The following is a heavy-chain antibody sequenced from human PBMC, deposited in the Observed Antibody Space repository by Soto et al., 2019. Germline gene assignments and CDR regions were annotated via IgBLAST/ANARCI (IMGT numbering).Heavy chain of an antibody. J-gene: IGHJ4*02. CDR2: ISGSDGRT. CDR3: TKGGIPRRYNIPKVDFDY. CDR1: GFTFSSYA. D-gene: IGHD1-1*01. V-gene: IGHV3-23*01. Sequence: PGGSLRLSCAASGFTFSSYAMSWVRQAPGKGLEWVSTISGSDGRTYSTDSVKGRFTISRDNSKNTLYLQMNNLRADDTAVYYCTKGGIPRRYNIPKVDFDYWGQGSLVTVSS.